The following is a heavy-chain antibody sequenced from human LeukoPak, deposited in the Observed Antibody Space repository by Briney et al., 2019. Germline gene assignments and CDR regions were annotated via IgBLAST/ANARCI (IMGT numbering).Heavy chain of an antibody. J-gene: IGHJ4*02. CDR3: ARGWYSSGWYIVDY. Sequence: PGGSLRLSCAASGFTFSSCAMSWIRQPPGKGLEWIGEINHSGSTNYNPSLKSRVTISVDTSKNQFSLKLSSVTAADTAVYYCARGWYSSGWYIVDYWGQGTLVTVSS. CDR2: INHSGST. V-gene: IGHV4-34*01. D-gene: IGHD6-19*01. CDR1: GFTFSSCA.